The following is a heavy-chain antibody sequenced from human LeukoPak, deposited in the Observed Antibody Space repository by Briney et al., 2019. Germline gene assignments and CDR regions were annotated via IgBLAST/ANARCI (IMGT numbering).Heavy chain of an antibody. D-gene: IGHD6-13*01. CDR2: ISSSSSYI. CDR1: GFTFSSYS. J-gene: IGHJ4*02. CDR3: AREGLYSSSWFDY. Sequence: PGGSLRLSCAASGFTFSSYSMNWVRQAPGKGLEWVSSISSSSSYIYYADSVKGRFTISRDNAKNSLYLQMNSLRAEDTAVYYCAREGLYSSSWFDYWGQGTLVTVSS. V-gene: IGHV3-21*01.